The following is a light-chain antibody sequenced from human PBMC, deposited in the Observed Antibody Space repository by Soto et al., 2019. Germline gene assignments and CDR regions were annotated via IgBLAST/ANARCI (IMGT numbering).Light chain of an antibody. CDR2: EVS. CDR1: SSDVGGYKY. J-gene: IGLJ2*01. CDR3: TSYTSSSSVL. Sequence: QSALTQPASVSGSPGQSITISCTGTSSDVGGYKYVSWYQQYPGKAPKLMIYEVSNRPSGVSNRFSGSKSGNTASLTISGLQADDEADYYCTSYTSSSSVLFDGGTKLTVL. V-gene: IGLV2-14*01.